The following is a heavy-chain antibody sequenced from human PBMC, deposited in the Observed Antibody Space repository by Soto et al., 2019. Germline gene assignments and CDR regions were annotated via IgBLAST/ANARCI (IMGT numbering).Heavy chain of an antibody. D-gene: IGHD3-10*01. CDR3: ARYEFGIFDY. V-gene: IGHV4-4*01. J-gene: IGHJ4*02. Sequence: LSLTCAVSGDSVTSSNWWSWVRQPPGKGLEWIGEIYHSESTNYNPSLKSRVTMSIDKSKNQFSLKLTSVTAADTAVYFCARYEFGIFDYWGQGNLVTVSS. CDR2: IYHSEST. CDR1: GDSVTSSNW.